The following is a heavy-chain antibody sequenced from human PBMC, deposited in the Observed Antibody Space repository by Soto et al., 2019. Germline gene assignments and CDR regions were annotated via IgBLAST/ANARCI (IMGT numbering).Heavy chain of an antibody. Sequence: ETLSLTCTVSGGSISSYYWSWIRQPPGKGLEWIGYIYYSGSTNYNPSLKSRVTISVDTSKNQFSLKLSSVTAADTAVYYCARLDGRCSSTSCSLNWFDPWGQGTLVTVSS. D-gene: IGHD2-2*01. CDR1: GGSISSYY. J-gene: IGHJ5*02. CDR3: ARLDGRCSSTSCSLNWFDP. V-gene: IGHV4-59*01. CDR2: IYYSGST.